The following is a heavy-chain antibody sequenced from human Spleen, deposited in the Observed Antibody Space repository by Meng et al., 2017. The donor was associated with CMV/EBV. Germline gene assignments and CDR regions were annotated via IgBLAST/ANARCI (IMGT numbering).Heavy chain of an antibody. V-gene: IGHV4-59*12. CDR2: IYYSGST. CDR3: ARVSIAARRFDP. CDR1: GGSISSYY. J-gene: IGHJ5*02. Sequence: SETLSLTCTVSGGSISSYYWSWIRQPPGKGLEWIGYIYYSGSTNYNPSLKSRVTISVDTSKNQFSLKLSSVTAADTAVYYCARVSIAARRFDPWGQGTLVTVSS. D-gene: IGHD6-6*01.